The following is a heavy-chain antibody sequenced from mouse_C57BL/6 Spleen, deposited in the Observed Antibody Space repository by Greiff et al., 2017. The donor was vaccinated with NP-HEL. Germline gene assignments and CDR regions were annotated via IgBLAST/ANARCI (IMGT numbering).Heavy chain of an antibody. CDR2: IDPSDSYT. D-gene: IGHD2-3*01. CDR1: GYTFTSYW. Sequence: VQLQQPGAELVKPGASVKLSCKASGYTFTSYWMQWVKQRPGQGLEWIGEIDPSDSYTNYNQKFTGKATLTVDTSSSTAYMQLRSLTSEDSAVYYGARSDDGAMDYWGQGTSVTVSS. J-gene: IGHJ4*01. V-gene: IGHV1-50*01. CDR3: ARSDDGAMDY.